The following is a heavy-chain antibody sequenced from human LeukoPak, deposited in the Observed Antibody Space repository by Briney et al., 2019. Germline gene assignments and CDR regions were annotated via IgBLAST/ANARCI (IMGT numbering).Heavy chain of an antibody. V-gene: IGHV3-21*01. J-gene: IGHJ4*02. D-gene: IGHD3-10*01. CDR2: ISSGSSYI. CDR1: GFTFSSYT. CDR3: ARGGYGSWSYYFDY. Sequence: GGSLRLSCAASGFTFSSYTMNWVRQAPGKGLEWVSSISSGSSYIYYADSVKGRFTISRDNAKNSLYLQMNSLRAEDTAVYYCARGGYGSWSYYFDYWGQGTLVTVSS.